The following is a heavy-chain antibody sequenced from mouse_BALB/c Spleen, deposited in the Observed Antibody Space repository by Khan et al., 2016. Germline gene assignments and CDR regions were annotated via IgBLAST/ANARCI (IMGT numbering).Heavy chain of an antibody. CDR2: INYSGST. Sequence: EVQLQESGPSLVKPSQTLSLTCSVTGDSITRGYWYWIRKFPGNKLEYMGYINYSGSTYYNPSPKSRISITRDTSKNQYYLHLNSATAEDTATYYCAHCYGSSYDPTSYAMRYWGQETSVPVSS. D-gene: IGHD1-1*01. V-gene: IGHV3-8*02. CDR1: GDSITRGY. J-gene: IGHJ4*01. CDR3: AHCYGSSYDPTSYAMRY.